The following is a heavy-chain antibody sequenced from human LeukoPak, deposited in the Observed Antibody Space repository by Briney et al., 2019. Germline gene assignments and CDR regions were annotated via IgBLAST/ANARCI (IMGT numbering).Heavy chain of an antibody. CDR1: GGSISSYY. CDR2: IYYSGST. J-gene: IGHJ5*02. V-gene: IGHV4-59*08. Sequence: PSETLSLTCTVSGGSISSYYWSWIRQPPGKGLEWIGYIYYSGSTNYNPSLKSRVTISVDTSKNQFSLKLSSVTAADTAVYYCARHVSLRGSPFDPWGQGTLVTVSS. CDR3: ARHVSLRGSPFDP. D-gene: IGHD3-10*01.